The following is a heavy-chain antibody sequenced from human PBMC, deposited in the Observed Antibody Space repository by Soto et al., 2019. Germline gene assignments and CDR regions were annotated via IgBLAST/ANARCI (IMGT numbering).Heavy chain of an antibody. D-gene: IGHD3-10*01. CDR1: GDSISRYY. CDR3: ARDQGGEFLKGYGMDV. J-gene: IGHJ6*02. CDR2: IYYSGES. V-gene: IGHV4-59*01. Sequence: QVQLQESGPGLVKPSETLSLTCTVSGDSISRYYWSWIRLSPGKGLEWIGYIYYSGESNYSPSVKGRGTMSVDRTKTQFSLKLGSVTAADTAVYYCARDQGGEFLKGYGMDVWGQGTTVTVSS.